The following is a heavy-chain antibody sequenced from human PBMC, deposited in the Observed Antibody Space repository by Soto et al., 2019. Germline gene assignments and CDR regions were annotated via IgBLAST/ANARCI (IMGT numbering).Heavy chain of an antibody. D-gene: IGHD3-10*01. J-gene: IGHJ4*02. V-gene: IGHV4-30-2*01. Sequence: SETLSLTCTVSGGSISGGGFSWSWTRQPPGKGLEWVGYILHTGGTQYNPSLKSRVSMSVDKSKNQFSLHLTSVTAADTAVYYCARLQFGEGFDYWGQGALVTVSS. CDR3: ARLQFGEGFDY. CDR1: GGSISGGGFS. CDR2: ILHTGGT.